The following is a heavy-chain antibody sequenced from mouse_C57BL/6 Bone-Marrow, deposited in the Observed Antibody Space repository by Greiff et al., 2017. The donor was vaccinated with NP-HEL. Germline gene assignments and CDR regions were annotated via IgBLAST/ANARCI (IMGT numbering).Heavy chain of an antibody. CDR3: ARRRYGSSFYYFDY. V-gene: IGHV1-69*01. D-gene: IGHD1-1*01. CDR2: IDPSDSYT. CDR1: GYTFTSYW. Sequence: VQLQQPGAELVMPGASVKLSCKASGYTFTSYWMHWVKQRPGQGLEWIGEIDPSDSYTNYNQKFKGKTTLTVDKSSSTAYMQLSSLTSEDSAVYYCARRRYGSSFYYFDYWGQGTTVTVSS. J-gene: IGHJ2*01.